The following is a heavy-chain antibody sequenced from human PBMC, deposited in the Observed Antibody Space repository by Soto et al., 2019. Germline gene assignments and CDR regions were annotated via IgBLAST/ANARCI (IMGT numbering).Heavy chain of an antibody. CDR1: GFTFDDYA. Sequence: GGSLRLSCAASGFTFDDYAMHWVRQAPGKGLEWVSGISWNSGSIGYADSVKGRFTISRDNAKNSLYLQMNSLRAEDTALYYCAKDTDIVGATNFDYWGQGTLVTVSS. V-gene: IGHV3-9*01. D-gene: IGHD1-26*01. CDR3: AKDTDIVGATNFDY. J-gene: IGHJ4*02. CDR2: ISWNSGSI.